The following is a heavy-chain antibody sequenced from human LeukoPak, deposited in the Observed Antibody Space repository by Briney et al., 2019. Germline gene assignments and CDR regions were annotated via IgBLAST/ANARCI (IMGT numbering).Heavy chain of an antibody. D-gene: IGHD5-12*01. V-gene: IGHV4-59*01. CDR3: ASSAGYDSAVYFHY. CDR2: IYHTGRT. CDR1: GGSISSYY. J-gene: IGHJ1*01. Sequence: SETLSLTCTVSGGSISSYYWSWIRQPPGKGLEGIGYIYHTGRTNYNPSLKSRVTTSIDTSKNQFSLKLSSVTAADTAVYYCASSAGYDSAVYFHYWGQGTPVTVSS.